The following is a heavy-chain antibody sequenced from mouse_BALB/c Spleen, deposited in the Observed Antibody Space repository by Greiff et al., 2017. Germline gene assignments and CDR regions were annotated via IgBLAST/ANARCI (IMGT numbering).Heavy chain of an antibody. CDR3: ARDDGYYRRAMDY. CDR1: GFSLTSYG. CDR2: IWAGGST. Sequence: VQLVESGPGLVAPSQSLSITCTVSGFSLTSYGVHWVRQPPGKGLEWLGVIWAGGSTNYNSALMSRLSISKDNSKSQVFLKMNSLQTDDTAMYYCARDDGYYRRAMDYWGQGTSVTVSS. V-gene: IGHV2-9*02. J-gene: IGHJ4*01. D-gene: IGHD2-3*01.